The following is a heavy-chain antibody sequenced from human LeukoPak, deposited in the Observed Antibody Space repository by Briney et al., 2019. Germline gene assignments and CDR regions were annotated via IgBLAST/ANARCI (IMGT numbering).Heavy chain of an antibody. CDR3: ARGGYDSSPWAFDI. D-gene: IGHD3-22*01. CDR1: GGSFSGYY. V-gene: IGHV3-53*01. Sequence: PSETLSLTCAVYGGSFSGYYMSWVRQAPGKGLEWVSVIYSGGSTYYADSVKGRFTISRDNSKNTLYLQMNSLRAEDTAVYYCARGGYDSSPWAFDIWGQGTMVTVSS. J-gene: IGHJ3*02. CDR2: IYSGGST.